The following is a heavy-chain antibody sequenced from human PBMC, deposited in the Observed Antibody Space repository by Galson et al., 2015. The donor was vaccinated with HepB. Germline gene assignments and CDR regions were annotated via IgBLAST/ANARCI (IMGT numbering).Heavy chain of an antibody. CDR2: FSRSSHTI. CDR1: GFTFSRYS. V-gene: IGHV3-48*04. Sequence: SLRLSCAASGFTFSRYSMNWVRQAPGTGLEWVSFFSRSSHTIYYAASVKGRFTISRDNANNSLFLQMNTLRAEDTAVYYCATEEGGPHFWGQGTRVTVSS. CDR3: ATEEGGPHF. D-gene: IGHD1-26*01. J-gene: IGHJ4*02.